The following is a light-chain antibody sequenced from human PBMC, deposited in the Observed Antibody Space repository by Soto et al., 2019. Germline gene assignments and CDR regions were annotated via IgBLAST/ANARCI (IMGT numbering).Light chain of an antibody. CDR2: SNN. J-gene: IGLJ2*01. CDR1: SSNIGNNA. Sequence: QSVLTQPPSASGTPGQRVTISCSGSSSNIGNNAVNWYQQLPGTAPKLLIYSNNQRPSGVPDRFSGYKSGTSASLAISGLQSEDETDYYCAAWDDSLHGLVFGGGTKLTVL. CDR3: AAWDDSLHGLV. V-gene: IGLV1-44*01.